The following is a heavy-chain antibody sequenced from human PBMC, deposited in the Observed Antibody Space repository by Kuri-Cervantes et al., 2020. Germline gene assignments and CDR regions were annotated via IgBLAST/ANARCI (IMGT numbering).Heavy chain of an antibody. CDR3: ARDFRSNYYDSSGYYSGHFDY. V-gene: IGHV3-7*01. J-gene: IGHJ4*02. CDR2: IKQDGSET. Sequence: GGSLRLSCAASGFTFSNCWMNWVRQAPGKGLEWVATIKQDGSETYYLDSLRGRFTISRDYAKNSLYLQMNSLRAEDTAVYYCARDFRSNYYDSSGYYSGHFDYWGQGTLVTVSS. D-gene: IGHD3-22*01. CDR1: GFTFSNCW.